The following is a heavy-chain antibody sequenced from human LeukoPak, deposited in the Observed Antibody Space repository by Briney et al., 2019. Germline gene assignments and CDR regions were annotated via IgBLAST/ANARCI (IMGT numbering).Heavy chain of an antibody. CDR3: AKEVQVVIFDY. D-gene: IGHD3-22*01. J-gene: IGHJ4*02. V-gene: IGHV3-74*01. CDR2: INSDGSST. CDR1: GFTFSIYW. Sequence: GGSLRLSCAASGFTFSIYWMHWVRQAPGKGLVWVSRINSDGSSTYYADSVKGRFTISRDNSKNTLYLQMNSLRAEDTAVYYCAKEVQVVIFDYWGQGTLVTVSS.